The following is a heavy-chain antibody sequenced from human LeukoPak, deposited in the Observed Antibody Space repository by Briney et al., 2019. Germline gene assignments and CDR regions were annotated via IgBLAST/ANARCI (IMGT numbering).Heavy chain of an antibody. J-gene: IGHJ4*02. CDR1: GFTFSNFL. CDR2: ISGSGGDT. Sequence: PGGSLRLSCAASGFTFSNFLMTWVRQAPGKGPEWVSAISGSGGDTYYADSVKGRFTISRDNSKKTLYLQMKSLRTKDNAVYYRAKKGANTGDFDYWGQGTLVTVSS. CDR3: AKKGANTGDFDY. V-gene: IGHV3-23*01. D-gene: IGHD1-26*01.